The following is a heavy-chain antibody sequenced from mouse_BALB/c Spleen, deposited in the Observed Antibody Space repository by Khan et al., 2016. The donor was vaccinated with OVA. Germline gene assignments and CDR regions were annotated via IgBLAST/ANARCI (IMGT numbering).Heavy chain of an antibody. CDR2: ISSGSSSI. V-gene: IGHV5-17*02. CDR1: GFTFSGFG. D-gene: IGHD2-3*01. Sequence: EVELVESGGGLVQTGGSRKLSCAASGFTFSGFGMHWIRQAPEKGLEWVAYISSGSSSIYYADTVKGRFTISRDNPKNTLFLQITSLRSEDTAMYYCARTGYYYFDYWGQGTTLTVSS. CDR3: ARTGYYYFDY. J-gene: IGHJ2*01.